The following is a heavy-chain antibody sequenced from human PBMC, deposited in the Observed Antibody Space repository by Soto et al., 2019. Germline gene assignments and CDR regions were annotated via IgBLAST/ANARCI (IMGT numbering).Heavy chain of an antibody. Sequence: QVQLVQSGAEVKKPGSSVKVSCKASGGTFSSYAISWVRQAPGQGLEWMGGIIPIFGTANYAQKFQGRVTITADESTSTAYMELSSLRSEDTAVYYCARVFTFGDSGYYYGMDVWGQGTTVTVSS. D-gene: IGHD3-16*01. J-gene: IGHJ6*02. V-gene: IGHV1-69*01. CDR3: ARVFTFGDSGYYYGMDV. CDR1: GGTFSSYA. CDR2: IIPIFGTA.